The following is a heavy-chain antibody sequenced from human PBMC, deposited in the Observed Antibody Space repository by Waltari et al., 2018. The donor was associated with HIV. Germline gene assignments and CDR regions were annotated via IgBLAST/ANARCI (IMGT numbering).Heavy chain of an antibody. CDR1: GFPFSDYY. J-gene: IGHJ3*02. D-gene: IGHD2-15*01. V-gene: IGHV3-11*05. CDR2: IAVSSAYT. CDR3: ARVARGLRQGSFDI. Sequence: QVHLVESGGDLVKPGGSLRLPCVGSGFPFSDYYMTWIRQAPGKRLEGVSYIAVSSAYTNYGDSVKGRFTMSRDDAKKSLFLQINSLRPEDTAVYYCARVARGLRQGSFDIWGQGTMVTVSS.